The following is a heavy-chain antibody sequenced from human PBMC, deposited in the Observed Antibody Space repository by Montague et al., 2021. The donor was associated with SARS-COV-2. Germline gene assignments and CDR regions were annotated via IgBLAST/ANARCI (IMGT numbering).Heavy chain of an antibody. CDR2: IFYSGTT. V-gene: IGHV4-39*01. CDR3: ARHVTFGGVVVALDY. Sequence: SETLSLTCTDSGASISSSGSSWGWIRQSPGKGLEWFGSIFYSGTTYFNPSLRSRIAISVDTSKNLFSLKVTSVTAADTAVYYCARHVTFGGVVVALDYWGQGHLVSVSS. D-gene: IGHD3-16*02. CDR1: GASISSSGSS. J-gene: IGHJ4*02.